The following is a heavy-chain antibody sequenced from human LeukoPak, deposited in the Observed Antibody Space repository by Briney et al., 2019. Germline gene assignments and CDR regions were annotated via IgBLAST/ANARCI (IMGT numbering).Heavy chain of an antibody. CDR3: ASLDYFDSSDYGDY. CDR2: ISGSGGST. V-gene: IGHV3-23*01. J-gene: IGHJ4*02. CDR1: GFTFSNCA. D-gene: IGHD3-22*01. Sequence: GGSLRLSCAASGFTFSNCAMSWVRQAPGKGLEWVSAISGSGGSTYYADSVKGRFTISRDNSKNTLYLQMNSLRAEDTALYYCASLDYFDSSDYGDYWGQGTLVTVSS.